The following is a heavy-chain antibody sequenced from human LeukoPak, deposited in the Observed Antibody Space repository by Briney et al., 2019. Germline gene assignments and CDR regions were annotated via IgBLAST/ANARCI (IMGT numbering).Heavy chain of an antibody. CDR3: ARSRLKKNWFDP. V-gene: IGHV1-8*01. D-gene: IGHD2-8*01. Sequence: ASVKVSCKAPGYTFTSYDINWVRQATGQGLEWMGWMNPNSGNTGYAQKFQGRVTMTRNTSISTAYMELSSLRSEDTAVYYCARSRLKKNWFDPWAREPWSPSPQ. CDR2: MNPNSGNT. J-gene: IGHJ5*02. CDR1: GYTFTSYD.